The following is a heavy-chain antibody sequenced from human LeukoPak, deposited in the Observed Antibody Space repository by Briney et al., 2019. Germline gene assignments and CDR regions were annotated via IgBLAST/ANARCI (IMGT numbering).Heavy chain of an antibody. V-gene: IGHV3-74*01. CDR2: INSDGSST. CDR3: ARVSAVAGTSGRGN. D-gene: IGHD6-19*01. CDR1: GFTFSSYW. J-gene: IGHJ4*02. Sequence: PGGSLGLSCAASGFTFSSYWMHWVRQAPGKGLVWVSRINSDGSSTSYADSVKGRFTISRDNAKNTLYLQMNSLRAEDTAVYYCARVSAVAGTSGRGNWGQGTLVTVSS.